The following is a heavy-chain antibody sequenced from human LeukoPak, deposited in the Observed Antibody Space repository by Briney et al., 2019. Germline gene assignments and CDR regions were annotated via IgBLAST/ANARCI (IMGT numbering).Heavy chain of an antibody. V-gene: IGHV4-34*01. CDR1: GGSFCGYY. CDR3: ARGLRMVPRRVIDKGNWFDP. CDR2: INHSGST. J-gene: IGHJ5*02. D-gene: IGHD3-16*02. Sequence: KSSETLSLTCAVYGGSFCGYYWSWIRQPPGKGLEWIGEINHSGSTNYNPSLKSRVTISVDTSKNQFSLKLSSVTAADTAVYYCARGLRMVPRRVIDKGNWFDPWGQGTLVTVSS.